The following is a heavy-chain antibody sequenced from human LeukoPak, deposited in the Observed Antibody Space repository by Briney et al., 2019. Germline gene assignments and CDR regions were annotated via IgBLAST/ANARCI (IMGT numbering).Heavy chain of an antibody. CDR1: IDSFTNYY. CDR3: ARSYGGNYGYYYYYMDV. CDR2: VNDSGGT. J-gene: IGHJ6*03. D-gene: IGHD4-23*01. V-gene: IGHV4-34*01. Sequence: SETLSLTCAVYIDSFTNYYWNWIRQTPGKGLEWIGEVNDSGGTNINPSLRSRVILSVDTSKNQFSLKLSSVTAADTAVYYCARSYGGNYGYYYYYMDVWGKGTTVTISS.